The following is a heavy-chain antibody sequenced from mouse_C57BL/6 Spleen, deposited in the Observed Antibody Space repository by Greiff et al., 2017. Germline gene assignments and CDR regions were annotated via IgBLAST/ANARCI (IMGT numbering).Heavy chain of an antibody. J-gene: IGHJ1*03. CDR2: ILPGSGST. CDR3: ARSEDGYPWYFDV. Sequence: QVQLQQSGAELMKPGASVKLSCKATGYTFTGYWIEWVKQRPGHGLEWIGEILPGSGSTNYNEKFKGKATLTADKSSSTAYMELRSLTSEDSAVYFCARSEDGYPWYFDVWGTGTTVTVSS. V-gene: IGHV1-9*01. D-gene: IGHD2-3*01. CDR1: GYTFTGYW.